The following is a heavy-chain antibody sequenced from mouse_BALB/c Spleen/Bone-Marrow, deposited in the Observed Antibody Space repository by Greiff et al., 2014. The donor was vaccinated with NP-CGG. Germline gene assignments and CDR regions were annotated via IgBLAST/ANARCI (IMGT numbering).Heavy chain of an antibody. CDR3: TKPSLYYGSSYWYFDV. CDR2: IDPANGDT. D-gene: IGHD1-1*01. Sequence: VQLKESGAELVKPGDSVKLSCTASGFNIKDTFMHWVKRRPEQGLEWIGRIDPANGDTKYDPKFQGKATITADTYSNTAYLQLSILTSEDTAVYYCTKPSLYYGSSYWYFDVWGAGTTVTVSS. V-gene: IGHV14-3*02. J-gene: IGHJ1*01. CDR1: GFNIKDTF.